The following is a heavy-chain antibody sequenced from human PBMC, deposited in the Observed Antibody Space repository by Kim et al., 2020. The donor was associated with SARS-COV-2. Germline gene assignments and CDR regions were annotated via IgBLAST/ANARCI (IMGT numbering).Heavy chain of an antibody. D-gene: IGHD2-2*01. Sequence: SETLSLTCTVSGGSISSGGYYWSWIRQHPGKGLEWIGYIYYSGSTYYNPSLKSRVTISVDTSKNQFSMKLSSVTAADTAVYYCARDGALTGSPYCSSTSCYDGYWFDPWGQGTLVTVSS. CDR3: ARDGALTGSPYCSSTSCYDGYWFDP. CDR2: IYYSGST. J-gene: IGHJ5*02. V-gene: IGHV4-31*03. CDR1: GGSISSGGYY.